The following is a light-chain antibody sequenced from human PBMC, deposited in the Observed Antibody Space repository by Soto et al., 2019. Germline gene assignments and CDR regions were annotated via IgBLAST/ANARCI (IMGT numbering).Light chain of an antibody. CDR3: QQAFSAEWT. V-gene: IGKV1-39*01. CDR2: TSF. Sequence: HSPSSLSASVGDRVSITCRASQSIGTFLNWYQQKPGEAPNLLIHTSFTLYSGVPSRFSGTGSGTDFTLTISSLQPEDFATYFCQQAFSAEWTFGQGTKVDIK. CDR1: QSIGTF. J-gene: IGKJ1*01.